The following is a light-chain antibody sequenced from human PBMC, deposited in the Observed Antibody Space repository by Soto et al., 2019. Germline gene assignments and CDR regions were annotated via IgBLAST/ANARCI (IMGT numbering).Light chain of an antibody. V-gene: IGKV1-5*01. Sequence: DIQMTQSPATLSASVGDSVTITCRAGQNIRNWLAWDQPKPGKAPNPLLYDASSLKSGVPARFRGSGSGTEFPLPIRSLQTDDFATYYCQQYNTYSTFGQGTRLEIK. CDR1: QNIRNW. CDR2: DAS. CDR3: QQYNTYST. J-gene: IGKJ5*01.